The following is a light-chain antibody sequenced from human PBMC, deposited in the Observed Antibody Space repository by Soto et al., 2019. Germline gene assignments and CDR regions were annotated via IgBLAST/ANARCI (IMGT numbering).Light chain of an antibody. CDR1: QCIGRW. CDR2: DAS. V-gene: IGKV1-5*01. J-gene: IGKJ1*01. CDR3: KQYNSYSWT. Sequence: DIQMTQSPSSLSASVGDRVTITCQASQCIGRWLAWYQQKQGKASNIMIYDASSLQSGVTSRFSGSGSGTEFTLTISSLRPDDFATYSCKQYNSYSWTLGQGTKVDI.